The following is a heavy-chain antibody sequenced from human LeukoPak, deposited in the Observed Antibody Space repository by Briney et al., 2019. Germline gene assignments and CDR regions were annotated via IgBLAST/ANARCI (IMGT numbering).Heavy chain of an antibody. CDR2: IRYDGSNK. Sequence: GGSLRLSCAASGFTFSSYGMHWVRQAPGKGLEWVAFIRYDGSNKYYADSVKGRFTISRDNSKNTLYLQMNGLRAEDTAVYYCAKDKLVSGWYGDAFDIWGQGTMVTVSS. J-gene: IGHJ3*02. V-gene: IGHV3-30*02. CDR1: GFTFSSYG. CDR3: AKDKLVSGWYGDAFDI. D-gene: IGHD6-19*01.